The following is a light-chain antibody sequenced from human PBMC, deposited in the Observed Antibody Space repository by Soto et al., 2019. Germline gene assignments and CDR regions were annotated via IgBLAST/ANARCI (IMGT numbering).Light chain of an antibody. V-gene: IGKV3-20*01. CDR2: DAS. CDR3: QEYDGATPIT. Sequence: EIGLTQSPDTLSLYPGERATLSCRASQSVRSERLAWYQQKRGQAPTLLIFDASSRASGTPERFSGSGSGTDFTLTISRLEPEDFAVYYCQEYDGATPITFGLGTRLEI. CDR1: QSVRSER. J-gene: IGKJ5*01.